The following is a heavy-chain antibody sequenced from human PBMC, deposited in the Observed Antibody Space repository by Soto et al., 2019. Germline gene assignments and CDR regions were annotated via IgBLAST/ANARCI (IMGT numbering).Heavy chain of an antibody. CDR2: IGVDGKAQ. Sequence: PGGSLRLSCAASESTFRSYSMHWVRPATGKGLEWVAVIGVDGKAQHYADSVKGRFTISRDSSKNTVSLQMNSLRAEDTAIYYCAKEVGLSGSYYISSSYYFDYWGQGT. V-gene: IGHV3-30*18. D-gene: IGHD1-26*01. J-gene: IGHJ4*02. CDR1: ESTFRSYS. CDR3: AKEVGLSGSYYISSSYYFDY.